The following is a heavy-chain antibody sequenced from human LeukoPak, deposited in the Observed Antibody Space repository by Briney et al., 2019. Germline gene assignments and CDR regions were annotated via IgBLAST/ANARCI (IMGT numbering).Heavy chain of an antibody. J-gene: IGHJ4*02. Sequence: ASVKVSCKASGYTFTSYDINWVRQATGQGLELRGWMNPNSGNTGYAQKFQGRVTITRNTSISTAYMELSSLRSEDTAVYYCARHGGYSYGVDYWGQGTLVTVSS. V-gene: IGHV1-8*03. CDR3: ARHGGYSYGVDY. CDR1: GYTFTSYD. CDR2: MNPNSGNT. D-gene: IGHD5-18*01.